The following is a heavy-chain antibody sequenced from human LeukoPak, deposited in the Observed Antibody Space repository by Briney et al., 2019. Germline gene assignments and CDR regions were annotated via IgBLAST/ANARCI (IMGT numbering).Heavy chain of an antibody. V-gene: IGHV3-30*18. D-gene: IGHD7-27*01. CDR1: GFNFSNYG. CDR3: AKDLPGDLGLDY. CDR2: ISYDGSDK. J-gene: IGHJ4*02. Sequence: GGSLRLSCAASGFNFSNYGMHWVRQTPGKGLEWVAVISYDGSDKYYADSVKGRFTISRDNSKNTLYLQMNSLRTEDTAVYYCAKDLPGDLGLDYWGQGTLVTVSS.